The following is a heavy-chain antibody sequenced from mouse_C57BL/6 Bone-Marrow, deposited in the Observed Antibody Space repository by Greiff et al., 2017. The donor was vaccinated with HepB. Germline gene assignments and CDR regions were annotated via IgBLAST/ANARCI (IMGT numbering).Heavy chain of an antibody. CDR1: GFTFSDYG. Sequence: EVKVVESGGGLVQPGGSLKLSCAASGFTFSDYGMAWVRQAPRKGPEWVAFISNLAYSIYYADTVTGRFTISRENAKNTLYLEMSSLRSEDTAMYYCARRPYGSSYPYYFDYWGQGTTLTVSS. D-gene: IGHD1-1*01. V-gene: IGHV5-15*01. J-gene: IGHJ2*01. CDR2: ISNLAYSI. CDR3: ARRPYGSSYPYYFDY.